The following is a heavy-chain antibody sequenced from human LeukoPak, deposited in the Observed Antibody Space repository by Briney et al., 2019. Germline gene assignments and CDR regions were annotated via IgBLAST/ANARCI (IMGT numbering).Heavy chain of an antibody. V-gene: IGHV3-23*01. Sequence: GGCLRLSCAASGFTFSSYAMSWVRQAPGKGLEWDSAISGSGGSTYYADSVKGRFTISRDNSKNTLYLQMNSLRAEDTAVYYCAKDNPFVVVPAALFNWFDPWGQGTLVTVSS. CDR1: GFTFSSYA. CDR3: AKDNPFVVVPAALFNWFDP. D-gene: IGHD2-2*01. CDR2: ISGSGGST. J-gene: IGHJ5*02.